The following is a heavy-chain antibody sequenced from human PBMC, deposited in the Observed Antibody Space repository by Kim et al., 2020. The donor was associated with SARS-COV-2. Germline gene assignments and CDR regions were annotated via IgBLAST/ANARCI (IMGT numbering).Heavy chain of an antibody. CDR2: INHSGST. CDR1: GGSFSGYY. J-gene: IGHJ4*02. V-gene: IGHV4-34*01. CDR3: ARDRRYYYGSGSYYSPIEFDY. D-gene: IGHD3-10*01. Sequence: SETLSLTCAVYGGSFSGYYWSWIRQPPGKGLEWIGEINHSGSTNYNPSLKSRVTISVDTSKNQFSLKLSSVTAADTAVYYCARDRRYYYGSGSYYSPIEFDYWGQGTLVTVSS.